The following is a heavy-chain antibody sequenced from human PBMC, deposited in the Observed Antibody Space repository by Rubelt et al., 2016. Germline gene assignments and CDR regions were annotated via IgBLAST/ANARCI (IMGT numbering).Heavy chain of an antibody. D-gene: IGHD2-15*01. V-gene: IGHV4-59*01. J-gene: IGHJ4*02. CDR2: IYYSGGT. CDR3: ARGVGWAADYYFDY. CDR1: GGSISSYY. Sequence: QVQLQESGPGLVKPSETLSLTCTVSGGSISSYYWSWIRQPPGKGLEWIGYIYYSGGTNYNPPLMSRVTISVDTSKNQFSRKLSFVTAADTAVYYCARGVGWAADYYFDYWGQGTLVTVSS.